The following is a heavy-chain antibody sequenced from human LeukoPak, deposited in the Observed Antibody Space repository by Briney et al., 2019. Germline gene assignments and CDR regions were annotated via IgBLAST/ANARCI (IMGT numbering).Heavy chain of an antibody. CDR2: ISYDGSNK. CDR1: GFTFSSYA. J-gene: IGHJ4*02. D-gene: IGHD2-8*01. CDR3: ARDAALYPTVTDAHFYY. Sequence: PGRSLRLCCAASGFTFSSYAMHWVRQAPGKGLEWVAVISYDGSNKYYADSVKGRFTISRDNSKNTLYLQMNSMRAEDTAVYYCARDAALYPTVTDAHFYYWGQGTLVTVSS. V-gene: IGHV3-30*01.